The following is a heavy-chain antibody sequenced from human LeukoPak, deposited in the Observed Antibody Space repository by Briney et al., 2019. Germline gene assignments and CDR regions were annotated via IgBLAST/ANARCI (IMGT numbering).Heavy chain of an antibody. V-gene: IGHV1-24*01. J-gene: IGHJ6*02. D-gene: IGHD3-22*01. CDR1: GYTLTELS. Sequence: ASVKVSCKVSGYTLTELSMHWVRQAPGKGLEWMGGFDPEDGETIYAQKFQGRVTMTEDASTDTAYMELSSLRSEDTAVYYCAADPNYYDSSGYSFHYYYYGMDVWGQGTTVTVSS. CDR3: AADPNYYDSSGYSFHYYYYGMDV. CDR2: FDPEDGET.